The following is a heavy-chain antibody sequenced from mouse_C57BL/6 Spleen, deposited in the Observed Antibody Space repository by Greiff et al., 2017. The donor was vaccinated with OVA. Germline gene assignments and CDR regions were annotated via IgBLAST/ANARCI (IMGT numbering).Heavy chain of an antibody. CDR2: ILPGSGST. CDR1: GYTFTGYW. D-gene: IGHD2-5*01. V-gene: IGHV1-9*01. CDR3: ARYYSNSWFAY. Sequence: QVQLQQSGAELMKPGASVKLSCKATGYTFTGYWIEWVKQRPGPGLEWIGEILPGSGSTNYTEKFKGKATFTADTSSSTAYMQLSSLTTEDSAIYYCARYYSNSWFAYWGQGTLVTVSA. J-gene: IGHJ3*01.